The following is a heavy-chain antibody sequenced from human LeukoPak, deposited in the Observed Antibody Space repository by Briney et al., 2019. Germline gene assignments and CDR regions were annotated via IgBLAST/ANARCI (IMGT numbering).Heavy chain of an antibody. CDR2: ISYDGSNK. CDR3: ARDIGITIFGVVVTDPFDY. Sequence: GGSLRLYCAASGFTFSSYAMHWVRQAPGKGLEWVAVISYDGSNKYYADSVKGRFTISRDNSKNTLYLQMNSLRAEDTAVYYCARDIGITIFGVVVTDPFDYWGQGTLVTVSS. J-gene: IGHJ4*02. CDR1: GFTFSSYA. V-gene: IGHV3-30-3*01. D-gene: IGHD3-3*01.